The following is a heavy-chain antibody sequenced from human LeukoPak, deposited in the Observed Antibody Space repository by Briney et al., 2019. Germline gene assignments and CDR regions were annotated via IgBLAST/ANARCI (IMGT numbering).Heavy chain of an antibody. J-gene: IGHJ3*02. D-gene: IGHD4/OR15-4a*01. Sequence: PSETLSLTCTVSGVSISSVGDYWSLIRQHPGKGLEWIGYIYYTGTTYYNPSLKSRLTISVDTSKNQFSLNLSSMTAADTAVYYCARAAWRGSNSRDAFDIWGQGTVVTVSS. V-gene: IGHV4-31*03. CDR1: GVSISSVGDY. CDR3: ARAAWRGSNSRDAFDI. CDR2: IYYTGTT.